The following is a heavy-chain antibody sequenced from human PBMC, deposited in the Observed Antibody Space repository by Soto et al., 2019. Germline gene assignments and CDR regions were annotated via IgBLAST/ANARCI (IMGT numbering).Heavy chain of an antibody. CDR3: ATVHNTSRSFDY. V-gene: IGHV3-23*01. Sequence: LRLSCAASGFNFNIYAMTWVRQAPGKGLEWVSTTGATGRTTYYADSVKGRFTVSRDNSKNTLDLQMSNLRAEDTAVYYCATVHNTSRSFDYWG. J-gene: IGHJ4*01. CDR2: TGATGRTT. D-gene: IGHD1-20*01. CDR1: GFNFNIYA.